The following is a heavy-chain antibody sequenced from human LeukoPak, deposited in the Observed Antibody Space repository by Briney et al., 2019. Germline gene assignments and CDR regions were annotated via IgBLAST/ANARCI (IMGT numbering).Heavy chain of an antibody. D-gene: IGHD6-19*01. CDR3: ARRSVGAVAAWFDP. J-gene: IGHJ5*02. V-gene: IGHV4-39*01. Sequence: SETLSLTCTVSGGSISSSNYYWGWIRQPPGKGLEWIGSIYYSGSTDYNPSLESRVTTSVDTSKNQFSLKLTSVTAADTAVYYCARRSVGAVAAWFDPWGQGTLVTVSS. CDR2: IYYSGST. CDR1: GGSISSSNYY.